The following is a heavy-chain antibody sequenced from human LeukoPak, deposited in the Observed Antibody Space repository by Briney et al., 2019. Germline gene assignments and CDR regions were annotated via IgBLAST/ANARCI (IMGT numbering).Heavy chain of an antibody. V-gene: IGHV3-23*01. CDR3: AKDGSSGIAATADAFDI. CDR2: ISGDGATS. Sequence: PGGSLRLSCAASGFTFNTYAMSWVRQAPGKGLEWVSAISGDGATSYYADSVEGRFTISRDNSKNTLYLQMNSLRAEDTAIYYCAKDGSSGIAATADAFDIWGQGTWSPSLQ. D-gene: IGHD6-13*01. CDR1: GFTFNTYA. J-gene: IGHJ3*02.